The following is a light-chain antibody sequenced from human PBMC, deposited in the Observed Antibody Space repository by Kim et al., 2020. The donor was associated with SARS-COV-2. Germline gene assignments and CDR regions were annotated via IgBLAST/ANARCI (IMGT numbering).Light chain of an antibody. V-gene: IGLV3-10*01. J-gene: IGLJ3*02. Sequence: PGQTARITCSGDALPKKYAYGYQQKSGQAPVLVIYEDSKRPSGIPGRFSGSSSGTMATLTISGAQVEDEADYYCYSTDSGGKHWVFGGGTKLTVL. CDR2: EDS. CDR1: ALPKKY. CDR3: YSTDSGGKHWV.